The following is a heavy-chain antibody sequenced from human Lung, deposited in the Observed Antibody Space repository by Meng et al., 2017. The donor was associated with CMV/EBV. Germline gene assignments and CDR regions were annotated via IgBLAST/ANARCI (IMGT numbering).Heavy chain of an antibody. D-gene: IGHD3-10*01. J-gene: IGHJ6*02. CDR1: GFTFSNYG. CDR3: ARDSGGLYGSGSYYYYGLDV. V-gene: IGHV3-21*01. Sequence: GESLKISCAASGFTFSNYGMNWVRQAPGKGLERLSSISSSSSFKDYADSVKGRFTISRDNAKNSLYLQMNNLRAEDTAVYYCARDSGGLYGSGSYYYYGLDVWGQAXTVTVSS. CDR2: ISSSSSFK.